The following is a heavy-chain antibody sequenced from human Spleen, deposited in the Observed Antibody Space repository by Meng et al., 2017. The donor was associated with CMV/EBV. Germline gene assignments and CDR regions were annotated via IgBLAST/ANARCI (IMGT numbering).Heavy chain of an antibody. CDR3: AKDLPDFGGWFDP. V-gene: IGHV3-23*01. J-gene: IGHJ5*02. D-gene: IGHD3-3*01. Sequence: ETLSLTCAASGFTFSSYAMSWVRQAPEKGLEWVSGISGGGGGPYYADSVKGRFIISRDNSKSTLYLEMNSLRAEDTAVYYCAKDLPDFGGWFDPWGQGTLVTVSS. CDR2: ISGGGGGP. CDR1: GFTFSSYA.